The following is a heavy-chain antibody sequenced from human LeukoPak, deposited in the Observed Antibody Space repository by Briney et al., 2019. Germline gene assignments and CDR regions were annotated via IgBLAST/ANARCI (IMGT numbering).Heavy chain of an antibody. V-gene: IGHV1-2*02. J-gene: IGHJ4*02. CDR3: ARVGVGGIIVMGVDY. CDR2: INPNSGGT. Sequence: GASVKVSCKASGYTFTDYYMHWVRQAPGQGLEWMGWINPNSGGTNYAQKFQGRVTMTRDTSITTVYMELSRLRSDDTAVYYCARVGVGGIIVMGVDYWGQGTLVTVSS. D-gene: IGHD3-16*02. CDR1: GYTFTDYY.